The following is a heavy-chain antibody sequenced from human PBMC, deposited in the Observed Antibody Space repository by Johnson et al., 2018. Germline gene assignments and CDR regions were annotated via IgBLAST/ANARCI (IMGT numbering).Heavy chain of an antibody. CDR2: IWYQGRNK. J-gene: IGHJ4*02. Sequence: QVQLVESGGGVVHPGTSLTLSCTASGFTFSNYGMHWVRQAPGKGLEWVAVIWYQGRNKYYLDSVKGRFTVSRDNSDNTLYLQMNSLRVEDTAVYYCTRDIKSTYFDLWGQGTLVTVSS. D-gene: IGHD1-14*01. CDR1: GFTFSNYG. V-gene: IGHV3-33*01. CDR3: TRDIKSTYFDL.